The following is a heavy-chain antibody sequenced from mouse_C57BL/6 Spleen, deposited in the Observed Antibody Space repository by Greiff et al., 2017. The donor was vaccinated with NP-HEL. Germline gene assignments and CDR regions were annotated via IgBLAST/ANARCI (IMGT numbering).Heavy chain of an antibody. V-gene: IGHV1-80*01. D-gene: IGHD2-14*01. CDR2: IYPGDGDT. J-gene: IGHJ3*01. CDR1: GYAFSSYW. Sequence: QVQLQQSGAELVKPGASVKISCKASGYAFSSYWMNWVKQRPGKGLEWIGQIYPGDGDTNYNGKFKGKATLTADKSSSTAYMQLSSLTSEDSAVYFCARGYDRRPWFAYWGQGTLVTGSA. CDR3: ARGYDRRPWFAY.